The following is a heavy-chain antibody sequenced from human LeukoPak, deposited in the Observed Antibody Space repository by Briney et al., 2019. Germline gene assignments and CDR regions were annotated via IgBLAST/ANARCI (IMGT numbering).Heavy chain of an antibody. CDR1: GGSFSGYY. Sequence: SETLSLTCAVYGGSFSGYYWSWIRQPPGKGLEWIGEINHSGSTNYNPSLKSRVTISVDTSKNQFSLRLSSVTAADTAVYYCARDGGTREYPFDYWGQGTLVTVSS. CDR2: INHSGST. D-gene: IGHD3-16*01. CDR3: ARDGGTREYPFDY. J-gene: IGHJ4*02. V-gene: IGHV4-34*01.